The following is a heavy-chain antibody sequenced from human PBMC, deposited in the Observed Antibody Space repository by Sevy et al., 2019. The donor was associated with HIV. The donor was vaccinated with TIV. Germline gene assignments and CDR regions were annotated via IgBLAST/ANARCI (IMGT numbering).Heavy chain of an antibody. CDR1: GFSFRSYW. D-gene: IGHD6-19*01. CDR3: VPEDRRRGWLFDF. CDR2: INRDEGAR. Sequence: GGSLRLSCAASGFSFRSYWMTWVRQAPGKGLEWVANINRDEGARNYVDSVKGRVTISRENAKNLLYLQINSLRVDDTAVYYCVPEDRRRGWLFDFWGPGAQVTVSS. V-gene: IGHV3-7*01. J-gene: IGHJ4*02.